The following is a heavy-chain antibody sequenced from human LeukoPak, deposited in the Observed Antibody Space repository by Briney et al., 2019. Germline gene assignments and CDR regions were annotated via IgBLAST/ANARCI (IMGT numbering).Heavy chain of an antibody. J-gene: IGHJ4*02. D-gene: IGHD5-18*01. CDR2: IRYDGSNK. Sequence: GGSLRLSCAASGFTFSSYGMHWVRQAPGKGLEWVAFIRYDGSNKYYADSVKGRFTISRDNSKSTLYLQMNSLRAEDTAVYYCAKLTVVDTEIYYWGQGTLVTVSS. CDR1: GFTFSSYG. V-gene: IGHV3-30*02. CDR3: AKLTVVDTEIYY.